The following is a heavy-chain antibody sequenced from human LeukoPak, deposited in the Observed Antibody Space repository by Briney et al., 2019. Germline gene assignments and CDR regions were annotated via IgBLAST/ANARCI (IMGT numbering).Heavy chain of an antibody. CDR1: GGSISSSNW. J-gene: IGHJ5*02. V-gene: IGHV4-4*02. Sequence: SETLSLTCAVSGGSISSSNWWSWVRQPPGKGLEWIGEIYHSGSTNYNPSLKSRVTISVDTSKNQFSLKLSSVTAADTAVYYCARQWSPAAGNWFDPWGQGTLVTVSS. D-gene: IGHD6-13*01. CDR2: IYHSGST. CDR3: ARQWSPAAGNWFDP.